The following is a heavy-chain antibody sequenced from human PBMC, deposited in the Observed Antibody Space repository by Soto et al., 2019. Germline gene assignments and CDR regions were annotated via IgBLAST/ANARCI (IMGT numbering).Heavy chain of an antibody. D-gene: IGHD3-3*01. CDR2: IVVGSGNT. J-gene: IGHJ6*03. Sequence: SVKVSCKASGFTFTSSAMQWVRQARGQRLEWIGWIVVGSGNTNYAQKFQERVTITRDMSTSTAYMELSSLRSEDTAVYYCATSSRFLEWSVYYMDVWGKGTTVTVSS. V-gene: IGHV1-58*02. CDR1: GFTFTSSA. CDR3: ATSSRFLEWSVYYMDV.